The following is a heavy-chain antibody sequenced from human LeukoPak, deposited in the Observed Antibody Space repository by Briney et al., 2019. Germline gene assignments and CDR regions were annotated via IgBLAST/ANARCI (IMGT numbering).Heavy chain of an antibody. J-gene: IGHJ6*02. CDR2: ISWNSGSI. CDR1: GFTFDDYA. V-gene: IGHV3-9*01. D-gene: IGHD3-9*01. CDR3: AKAPSPNYDILTGYFNYYYGMDV. Sequence: GGSLRLSCAASGFTFDDYAMHWVRQAPGKGLEWVSGISWNSGSIGYADSVKGRFTISRGNAKNSLYLQMNSLRAEDTALYYCAKAPSPNYDILTGYFNYYYGMDVWGQGTTVTVSS.